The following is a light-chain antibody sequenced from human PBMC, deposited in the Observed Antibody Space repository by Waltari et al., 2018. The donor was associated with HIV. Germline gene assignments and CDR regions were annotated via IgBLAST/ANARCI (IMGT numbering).Light chain of an antibody. Sequence: QSALTQPASASGSPGPSITISCTATSRRVARYGLVSWYQKHPDKAPKLMIYEVSERPSGVSKRFSGSKSGNTASLTISGVQAEDEADYYCCSYAGSSTQVFGGGTKVTVL. CDR3: CSYAGSSTQV. J-gene: IGLJ1*01. CDR1: SRRVARYGL. CDR2: EVS. V-gene: IGLV2-23*02.